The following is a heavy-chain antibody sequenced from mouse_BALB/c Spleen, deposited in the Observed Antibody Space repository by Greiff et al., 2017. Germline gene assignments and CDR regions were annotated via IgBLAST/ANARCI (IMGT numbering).Heavy chain of an antibody. CDR1: GFTFSSYA. Sequence: DVHLVESGGGLVKPGGSLKLSCAASGFTFSSYAMSWVRQTPEKRLEWVATISSGGSYTYYPDSVKGRFTISRDNAKNTLYLQMSSLRSEDTAMYYCARHKRGDYDENFDYWGQGTTLTVSS. CDR3: ARHKRGDYDENFDY. D-gene: IGHD2-4*01. CDR2: ISSGGSYT. V-gene: IGHV5-9-3*01. J-gene: IGHJ2*01.